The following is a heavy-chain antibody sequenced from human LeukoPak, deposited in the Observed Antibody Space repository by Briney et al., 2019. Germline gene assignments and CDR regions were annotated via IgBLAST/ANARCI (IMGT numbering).Heavy chain of an antibody. J-gene: IGHJ5*02. CDR3: ARTGAAAAVRPFDP. D-gene: IGHD6-13*01. V-gene: IGHV4-59*01. CDR2: IYYSGST. Sequence: SETLSLTCTVSGGSISSYYWSWIRQPPGKGLEWIGYIYYSGSTNYNPSLKSRVTISVDTSKNQFSLKLSSVTAADTAVYYCARTGAAAAVRPFDPWGQGTLVTVSS. CDR1: GGSISSYY.